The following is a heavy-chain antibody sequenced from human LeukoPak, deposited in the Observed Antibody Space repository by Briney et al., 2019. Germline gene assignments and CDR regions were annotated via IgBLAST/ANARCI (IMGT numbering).Heavy chain of an antibody. CDR3: AKSGLNRFDY. CDR1: GVTFSSYA. J-gene: IGHJ4*02. Sequence: PGGSLRLSCAASGVTFSSYAMSWVRQAPGKGLEWVSGISGSGGTYYADSVKGRFTISRDNSKNTHCLQMNSLRAEDTAVYYCAKSGLNRFDYWGQGTLVTVSS. CDR2: ISGSGGT. V-gene: IGHV3-23*01. D-gene: IGHD2-15*01.